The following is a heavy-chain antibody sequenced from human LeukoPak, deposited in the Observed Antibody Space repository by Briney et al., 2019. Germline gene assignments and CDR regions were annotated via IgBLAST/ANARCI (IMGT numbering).Heavy chain of an antibody. J-gene: IGHJ4*01. CDR1: GFTFSSYE. Sequence: PGGSLRPSCAASGFTFSSYEMNWVRQAPGRGLEWVSSISSSSIYTYYADSVKGRFTISRVNAKNSLYLQMNSLRADDTALYFCARDSTADLDYWGQGTLVAVSS. CDR3: ARDSTADLDY. CDR2: ISSSSIYT. V-gene: IGHV3-21*01. D-gene: IGHD6-19*01.